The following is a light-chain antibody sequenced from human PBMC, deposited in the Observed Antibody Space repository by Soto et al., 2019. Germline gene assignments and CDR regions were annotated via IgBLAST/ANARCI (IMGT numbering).Light chain of an antibody. CDR2: ASS. J-gene: IGKJ4*01. CDR3: LQHHTYPLT. CDR1: QAIGTD. Sequence: DIQMTQSPSSVSASVGDRVTITCRATQAIGTDLGWYQQKPGRAPQRLIYASSILERVVTSRFSGTGFWKDFTININSLQPEDFAAYYCLQHHTYPLTFGGGTKVEVK. V-gene: IGKV1-17*01.